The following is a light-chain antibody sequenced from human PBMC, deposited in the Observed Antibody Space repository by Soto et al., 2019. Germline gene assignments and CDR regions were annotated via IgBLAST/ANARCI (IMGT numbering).Light chain of an antibody. J-gene: IGLJ3*02. CDR1: SSNIGAGHD. CDR2: GNT. V-gene: IGLV1-40*01. CDR3: QSYDSSLSGVV. Sequence: QSALTQPPSVSGAPGQRVTISCTGSSSNIGAGHDVHWYQQFPGTAPKLLIYGNTNRPSGVPDRFSGSKSGTSASLAITGLQAEDEADYYCQSYDSSLSGVVFGGGTQLTVL.